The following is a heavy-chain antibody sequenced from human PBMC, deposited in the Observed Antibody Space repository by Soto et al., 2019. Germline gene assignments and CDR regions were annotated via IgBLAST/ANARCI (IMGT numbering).Heavy chain of an antibody. Sequence: SETLSLTCTVSGGSISSSSYYWGWIRQPPGKGLEWIGSIYYSGSTYYNPSLKSRVTISVDTSKNQFSLKLSSVTAADTAVYYCAGPYCSGGSRYSSPPKGAFDIWGQGTMVTVSS. V-gene: IGHV4-39*01. CDR2: IYYSGST. J-gene: IGHJ3*02. CDR1: GGSISSSSYY. D-gene: IGHD2-15*01. CDR3: AGPYCSGGSRYSSPPKGAFDI.